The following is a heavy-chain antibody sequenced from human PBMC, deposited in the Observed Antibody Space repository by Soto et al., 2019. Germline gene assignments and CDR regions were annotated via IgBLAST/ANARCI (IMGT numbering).Heavy chain of an antibody. CDR2: INPSGGT. CDR1: GYTFTSYY. Sequence: ASVKVSCKASGYTFTSYYMHWVRQAPGQGLEWMGIINPSGGTSYAQKFQGRVTMTRDTSTSTVYMEVSSLRSEDTAVYYCARDRDNYERAYYYYHGMDVWGQGTTVTVSS. V-gene: IGHV1-46*03. CDR3: ARDRDNYERAYYYYHGMDV. J-gene: IGHJ6*02. D-gene: IGHD3-22*01.